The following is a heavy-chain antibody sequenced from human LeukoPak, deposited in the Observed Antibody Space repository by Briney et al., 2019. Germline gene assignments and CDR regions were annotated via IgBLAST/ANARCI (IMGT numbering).Heavy chain of an antibody. V-gene: IGHV1-69*13. D-gene: IGHD4-23*01. CDR3: ASNYGGSSGFDY. CDR2: IIPIFGTA. J-gene: IGHJ4*02. CDR1: GYTFTNYG. Sequence: ASVNVSCTASGYTFTNYGSSWVRQAPGQGLEWMGGIIPIFGTANYAQKFQGRVTITADESTSTAYMELSSLRSEDTAVYYCASNYGGSSGFDYWGQGTLVTVSS.